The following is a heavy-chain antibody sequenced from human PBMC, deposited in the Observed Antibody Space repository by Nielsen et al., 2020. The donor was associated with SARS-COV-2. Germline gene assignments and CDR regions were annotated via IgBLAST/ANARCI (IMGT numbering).Heavy chain of an antibody. CDR3: ARGGVWGCSGGSCYGDY. CDR1: GFTFSSYA. D-gene: IGHD2-15*01. CDR2: ISYDGNNK. Sequence: GESLKISCAASGFTFSSYAMHWVRQPPGKGLEWVAVISYDGNNKHYADSVKGRFTISRDSSKNTVYVLMNSLRAEDTAVYYCARGGVWGCSGGSCYGDYWGQGTLVTVSS. J-gene: IGHJ4*02. V-gene: IGHV3-30-3*01.